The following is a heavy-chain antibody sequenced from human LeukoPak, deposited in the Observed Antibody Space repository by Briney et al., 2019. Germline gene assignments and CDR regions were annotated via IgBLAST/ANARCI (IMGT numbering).Heavy chain of an antibody. V-gene: IGHV3-21*01. J-gene: IGHJ3*02. D-gene: IGHD3-22*01. CDR2: ISSSSSYI. Sequence: GGSLRLSCAASGFTFSSYSMNWVRQAPGKGLEWVSSISSSSSYIYYADSVKGRFTISRDNAKNSLYLQMNSLRAEDTAVYYCARGMYYYDSSARGAFDIWGQGTMVTVSS. CDR1: GFTFSSYS. CDR3: ARGMYYYDSSARGAFDI.